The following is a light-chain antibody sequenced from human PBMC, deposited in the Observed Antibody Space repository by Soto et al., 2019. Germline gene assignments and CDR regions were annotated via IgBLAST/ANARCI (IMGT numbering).Light chain of an antibody. J-gene: IGKJ5*01. CDR1: QSIGRF. CDR2: DVS. Sequence: DIQMTQSPSSLSASVGDRVTITCRASQSIGRFLNWYQQKPGKAPKLLIYDVSKLETGVPSRFSGSGSGTDFTLTISSLQPEDIATYFCQQYDDLPITFGQGTRLEIK. V-gene: IGKV1-33*01. CDR3: QQYDDLPIT.